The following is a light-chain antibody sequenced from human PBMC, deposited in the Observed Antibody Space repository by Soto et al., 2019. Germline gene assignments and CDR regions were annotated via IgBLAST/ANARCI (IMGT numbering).Light chain of an antibody. CDR1: SSDVGLFNL. V-gene: IGLV2-23*01. J-gene: IGLJ3*02. Sequence: QSALTQPASVSGSPGKSITNSCTRASSDVGLFNLVSWYQQQPGKAPKLMIYEGSKRPSGVSNRFSGSKSGNTASLTISGLQAEDEADYYCCLYERFGGGTKLTVL. CDR2: EGS. CDR3: CLYER.